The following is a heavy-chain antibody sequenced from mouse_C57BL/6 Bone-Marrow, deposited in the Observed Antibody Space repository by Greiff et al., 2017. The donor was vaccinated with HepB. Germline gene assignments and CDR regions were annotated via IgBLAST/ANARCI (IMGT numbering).Heavy chain of an antibody. D-gene: IGHD1-1*01. CDR3: ARRGYFGRGFAY. CDR1: GYTFTTYP. J-gene: IGHJ3*01. V-gene: IGHV1-47*01. Sequence: VQLQQSGAELVKPGASVKMSCKASGYTFTTYPIEWMKQNHGKSLAWIGNFHPYTDDTKYNEKFKGNATLTVEKSSSTVSLELSRLTSDDSAVYYCARRGYFGRGFAYWGQGTLVTVSA. CDR2: FHPYTDDT.